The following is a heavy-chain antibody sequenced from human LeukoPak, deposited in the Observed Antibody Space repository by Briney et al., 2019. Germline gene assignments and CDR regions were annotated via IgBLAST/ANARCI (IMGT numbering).Heavy chain of an antibody. V-gene: IGHV3-66*01. CDR3: XXXAEMXTITRGYYFDY. D-gene: IGHD5-24*01. Sequence: PGGSLRLSCAASGFTVSSNYMSWVRQAPGKGLEWVSVIYSGGSTYYADSVKGRFTISRDNSKNTLDLQSNSLRAEDTAVDYCXXXAEMXTITRGYYFDYWGQGTLVTVSS. CDR2: IYSGGST. J-gene: IGHJ4*02. CDR1: GFTVSSNY.